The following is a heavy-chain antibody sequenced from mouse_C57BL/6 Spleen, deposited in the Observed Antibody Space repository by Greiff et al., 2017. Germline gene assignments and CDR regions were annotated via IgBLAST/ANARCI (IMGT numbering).Heavy chain of an antibody. Sequence: VQLQQSGAELVRPGASVKLSCTASGFNIKDDYMHWVKQRPEQGLEWIGWIDPENGDTEYASKFQGKATITADTSSNTAYLQLSSLTSEDTAVYYCTISLYYGSSRGFAYWGQGTLVTVSA. CDR2: IDPENGDT. CDR1: GFNIKDDY. D-gene: IGHD1-1*01. V-gene: IGHV14-4*01. CDR3: TISLYYGSSRGFAY. J-gene: IGHJ3*01.